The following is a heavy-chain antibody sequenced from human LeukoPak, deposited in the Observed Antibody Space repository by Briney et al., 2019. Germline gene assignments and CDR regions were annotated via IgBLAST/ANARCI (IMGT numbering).Heavy chain of an antibody. CDR3: ARAGTGTVGPAFDI. CDR2: IYHSGST. D-gene: IGHD1-1*01. V-gene: IGHV4-30-2*01. Sequence: PSETLSLTCAVSGGSISSGGYSWSWIRQPPGKGLEWIGYIYHSGSTYYNPSLKSRVTISVDRSKNQFSLKLSSVTAADTVVYYCARAGTGTVGPAFDIWGQGTMVTVSS. J-gene: IGHJ3*02. CDR1: GGSISSGGYS.